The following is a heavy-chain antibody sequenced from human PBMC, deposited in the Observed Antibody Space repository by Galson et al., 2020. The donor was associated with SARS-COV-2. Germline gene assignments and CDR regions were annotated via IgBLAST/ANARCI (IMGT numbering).Heavy chain of an antibody. CDR3: ARWSFRIVTHDAKNDL. Sequence: NSGGSLRLSCAASGFIFSSYSLNWVRQAPGKGLEWVSSISSTSGYIYYADSVKGRFTISRDNAKNSLYLQMTSLRVEDTAVYFCARWSFRIVTHDAKNDLWGQGTLVTVSS. J-gene: IGHJ5*02. D-gene: IGHD1-26*01. CDR2: ISSTSGYI. V-gene: IGHV3-21*01. CDR1: GFIFSSYS.